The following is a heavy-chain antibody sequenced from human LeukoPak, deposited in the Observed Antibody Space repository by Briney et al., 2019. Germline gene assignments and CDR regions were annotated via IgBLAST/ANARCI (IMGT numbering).Heavy chain of an antibody. D-gene: IGHD6-19*01. Sequence: QPGGSLRLSCAASGFTFSSYGMHWVRQAPGKGLEWVAVISYDGSNKYYADSVKGRFTISRDNSKNTLYLQMNSLRAEDTAVYYCAKDLGYSSGWYSRDGSMWGFDYWGQGTLVTVSS. J-gene: IGHJ4*02. V-gene: IGHV3-30*18. CDR1: GFTFSSYG. CDR2: ISYDGSNK. CDR3: AKDLGYSSGWYSRDGSMWGFDY.